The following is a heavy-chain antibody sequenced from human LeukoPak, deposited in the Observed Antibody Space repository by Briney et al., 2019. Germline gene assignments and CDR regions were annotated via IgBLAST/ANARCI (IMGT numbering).Heavy chain of an antibody. Sequence: PGGSLRLSCAASGFTFSSYAMYWVRQAPGKGLEWVAVISYAGSNKYYVDSVKGRFTISRDNSKNTLYLQMNSLRAEDTAVYYCAKDSLRWSYFYYGMDVWGQGTTVTVSS. CDR2: ISYAGSNK. CDR3: AKDSLRWSYFYYGMDV. D-gene: IGHD4-23*01. J-gene: IGHJ6*02. CDR1: GFTFSSYA. V-gene: IGHV3-30*18.